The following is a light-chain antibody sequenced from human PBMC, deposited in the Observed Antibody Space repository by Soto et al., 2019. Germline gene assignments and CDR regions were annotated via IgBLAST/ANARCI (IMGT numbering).Light chain of an antibody. J-gene: IGKJ2*01. CDR2: GAS. V-gene: IGKV3-20*01. CDR3: QQFGTSPLAFT. Sequence: ESMLTQSPGTLSLSPGDRATLFCRTSQTIANKYLTWYQQKPGQAPRLLIYGASIRATGVPDRFTGSGTGTGFTLTISRLEPEDFAVYYCQQFGTSPLAFTFGQGTKLEI. CDR1: QTIANKY.